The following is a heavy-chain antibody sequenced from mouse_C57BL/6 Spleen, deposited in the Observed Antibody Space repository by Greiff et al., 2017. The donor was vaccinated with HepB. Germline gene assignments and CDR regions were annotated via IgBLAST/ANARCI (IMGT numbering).Heavy chain of an antibody. V-gene: IGHV1-62-2*01. CDR2: FYPGSGSI. J-gene: IGHJ3*01. D-gene: IGHD2-1*01. Sequence: VQGVESGAELVKPGASVKLSCKASGYTFTEYTIHWVKQRSGQGLEWIGWFYPGSGSIKYNEKFKDKATLTADKSSSTVYMELSRLTSEDSAVYFCARHEDNGNPFAYWGQGTLVTVSA. CDR1: GYTFTEYT. CDR3: ARHEDNGNPFAY.